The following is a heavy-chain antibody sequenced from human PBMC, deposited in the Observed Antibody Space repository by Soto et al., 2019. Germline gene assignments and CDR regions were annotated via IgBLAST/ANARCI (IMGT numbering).Heavy chain of an antibody. D-gene: IGHD6-19*01. CDR2: IYYSGST. J-gene: IGHJ4*02. CDR1: GGSISSYY. Sequence: PSETLSLTCTVSGGSISSYYWSWIRQPPGKGLEWIGYIYYSGSTNYNPSLKSRVTISVDTSKNQFSLKLSSVTAADTAVYYCARFTLHSSGCDYWGQGTLVTVSS. CDR3: ARFTLHSSGCDY. V-gene: IGHV4-59*08.